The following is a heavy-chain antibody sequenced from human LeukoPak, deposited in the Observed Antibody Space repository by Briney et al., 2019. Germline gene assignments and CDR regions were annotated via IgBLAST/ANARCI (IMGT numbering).Heavy chain of an antibody. J-gene: IGHJ5*02. Sequence: GGSLRLSCATSGFTFSNAWMNWVRQALGKGLEWVGRIRSNSDGGTIDYAAPVKGRFTLSRDDSKTTLYLQMNSLQTEDTAVYYCATDFYDSTWGQGTPVTVSS. D-gene: IGHD3-22*01. CDR1: GFTFSNAW. CDR2: IRSNSDGGTI. CDR3: ATDFYDST. V-gene: IGHV3-15*07.